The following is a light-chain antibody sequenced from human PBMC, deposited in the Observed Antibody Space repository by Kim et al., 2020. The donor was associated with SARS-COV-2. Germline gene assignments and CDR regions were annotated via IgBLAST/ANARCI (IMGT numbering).Light chain of an antibody. J-gene: IGLJ3*02. CDR2: RNN. Sequence: VSPGQTASITCSGDKLGDKYASWYQQKPGQSPVLVIYRNNKRPSGIPERFSGSNSGNTATLTISGTQAMDEADYYCQAWDTSTGVFGGGTQLTVL. CDR3: QAWDTSTGV. V-gene: IGLV3-1*01. CDR1: KLGDKY.